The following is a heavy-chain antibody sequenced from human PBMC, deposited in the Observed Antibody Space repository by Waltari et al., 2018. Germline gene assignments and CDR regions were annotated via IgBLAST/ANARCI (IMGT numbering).Heavy chain of an antibody. CDR1: GYTFTSYD. V-gene: IGHV7-4-1*02. D-gene: IGHD2-21*02. Sequence: QVQLVQSGSELKKPGASVKVSCKASGYTFTSYDMNWVRQAPGQGLEWMGWINTNTGNPTYAQGFTGRFVFSLDTSVSTAYLQISSLKAEDTAVYYCARDQVGNIVVVTAIVDYWGQGTLVTISS. CDR3: ARDQVGNIVVVTAIVDY. CDR2: INTNTGNP. J-gene: IGHJ4*02.